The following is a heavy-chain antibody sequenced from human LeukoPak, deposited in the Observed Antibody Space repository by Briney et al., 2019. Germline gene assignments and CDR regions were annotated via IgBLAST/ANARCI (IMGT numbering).Heavy chain of an antibody. J-gene: IGHJ3*02. CDR2: IYTSGST. V-gene: IGHV4-4*07. Sequence: SETLSLTCSVSSGFITAYYWSWIRQPAGKGLEWIGRIYTSGSTNYSPSLKSRVTISVDTSKNQFSLKLSSVAAADTAVYYCARDLHAFDIWGQGTMVTVSS. CDR3: ARDLHAFDI. CDR1: SGFITAYY.